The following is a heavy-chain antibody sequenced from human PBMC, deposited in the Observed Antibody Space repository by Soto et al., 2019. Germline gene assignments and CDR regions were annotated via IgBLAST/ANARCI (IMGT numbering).Heavy chain of an antibody. D-gene: IGHD2-15*01. Sequence: ASVKVSCKASGHTFTSYDISWVRQAPGQGLEWMGWIIAYTGNTNYAQKFQGRVTMTTDTSTSTAYMELRSLRSDDTAMYYCVGCSGGSCLNWFDPWGKGTLVTVSS. CDR2: IIAYTGNT. CDR1: GHTFTSYD. CDR3: VGCSGGSCLNWFDP. J-gene: IGHJ5*02. V-gene: IGHV1-18*01.